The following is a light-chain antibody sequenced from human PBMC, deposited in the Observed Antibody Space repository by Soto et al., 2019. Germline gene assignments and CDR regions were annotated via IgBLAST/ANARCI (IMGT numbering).Light chain of an antibody. CDR2: EVS. J-gene: IGLJ1*01. CDR3: SSYPNSRKV. Sequence: QSVLTQPASVFGSPGQSITISCTGTSSDVGGYNYVSWYQHHPGKAPKLLIYEVSHRPSGVSNRFSASHSANTASLTISGLQSEDEADYYCSSYPNSRKVFGTGTKVTVL. V-gene: IGLV2-14*01. CDR1: SSDVGGYNY.